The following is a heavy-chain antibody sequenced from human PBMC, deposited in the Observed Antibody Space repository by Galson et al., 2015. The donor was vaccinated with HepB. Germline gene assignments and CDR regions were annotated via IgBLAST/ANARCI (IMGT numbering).Heavy chain of an antibody. V-gene: IGHV3-30*02. D-gene: IGHD3-22*01. J-gene: IGHJ4*02. CDR3: AKDFSLVVNWIYFDY. Sequence: SLRLSCAASGFTFSSYGMHWVRQAPGKGLEWVAFIRYDGSNKYYADSVKGRFTISRDNSKNTLYLQMNSLRAEDTAVYYCAKDFSLVVNWIYFDYWGQGTLVTVSS. CDR2: IRYDGSNK. CDR1: GFTFSSYG.